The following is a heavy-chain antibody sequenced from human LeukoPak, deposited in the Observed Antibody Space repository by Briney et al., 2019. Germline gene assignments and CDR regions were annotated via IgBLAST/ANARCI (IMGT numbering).Heavy chain of an antibody. CDR3: ARDYGGNLYYFDY. Sequence: PGGSLRLSCAASGFTFSSYSMNWVRQAPGKGLEWVSSISSSSSYIYYADSVKGRFTISRDNAKNSLYLQMNSLRAEDTAVYYWARDYGGNLYYFDYWGQGTLVTVSS. CDR2: ISSSSSYI. J-gene: IGHJ4*02. D-gene: IGHD4-23*01. V-gene: IGHV3-21*01. CDR1: GFTFSSYS.